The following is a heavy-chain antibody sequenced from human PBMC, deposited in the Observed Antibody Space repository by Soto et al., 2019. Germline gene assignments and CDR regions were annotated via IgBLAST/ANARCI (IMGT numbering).Heavy chain of an antibody. V-gene: IGHV1-69*13. Sequence: ASVKVSCKASGGTFSSYAISWVRQAPGQGLEWMGGIIPIFGTANYAQKFQGRVTITADESTSTAYMELSSLRSEDTAVYYCARGQANYDSSGYYPPRWHFDYWGQGTLVTVSS. CDR2: IIPIFGTA. CDR3: ARGQANYDSSGYYPPRWHFDY. D-gene: IGHD3-22*01. J-gene: IGHJ4*02. CDR1: GGTFSSYA.